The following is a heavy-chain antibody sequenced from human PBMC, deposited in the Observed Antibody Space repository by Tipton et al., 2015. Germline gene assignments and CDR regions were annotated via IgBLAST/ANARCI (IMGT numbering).Heavy chain of an antibody. V-gene: IGHV4-61*08. D-gene: IGHD4-23*01. CDR3: VRDAVVTHYYYYGMDV. CDR1: GDFINSGAYY. Sequence: TLSLTCTVSGDFINSGAYYWAWIRQPPGKGLEWIGSIYYSGSTNYNPSLKSRVTISVDTSKNQFSLKLSSVTAADTAVYYCVRDAVVTHYYYYGMDVWGQGTTVTVSS. J-gene: IGHJ6*02. CDR2: IYYSGST.